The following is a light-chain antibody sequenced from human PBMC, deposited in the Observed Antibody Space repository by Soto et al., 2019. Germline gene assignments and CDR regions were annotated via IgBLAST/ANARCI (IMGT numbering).Light chain of an antibody. Sequence: EIVLTQSPGTLSLSPGEGATLSCRASQSISNTFLAWYQQRPGQAPRILIYGASRRATGIPDRFSGSGSGTAFTLTISRVEHEDSALYYCQQYYSSWTFGQGTKVEMK. V-gene: IGKV3-20*01. CDR2: GAS. CDR3: QQYYSSWT. CDR1: QSISNTF. J-gene: IGKJ1*01.